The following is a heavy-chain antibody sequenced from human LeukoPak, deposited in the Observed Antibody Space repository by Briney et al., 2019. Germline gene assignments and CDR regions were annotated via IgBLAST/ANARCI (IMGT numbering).Heavy chain of an antibody. CDR1: GGSISTYY. CDR3: ARVGRDYYDSSGYGY. V-gene: IGHV4-31*11. CDR2: IYYSGST. D-gene: IGHD3-22*01. J-gene: IGHJ4*02. Sequence: SETLSLTCVVSGGSISTYYWSWIRQHPGKGLEWIGYIYYSGSTYYNPSLKSRVTISVDTSKNQFSLKLSSVTAADTAVYYCARVGRDYYDSSGYGYWGQGTLVTVSS.